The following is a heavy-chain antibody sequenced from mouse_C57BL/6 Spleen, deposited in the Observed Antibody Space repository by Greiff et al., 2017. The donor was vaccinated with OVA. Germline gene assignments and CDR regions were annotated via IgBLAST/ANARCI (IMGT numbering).Heavy chain of an antibody. CDR2: IHPNSGST. V-gene: IGHV1-64*01. Sequence: VQLQQPGAELVKPGASVKLSCKASGYTFTSYWMHWVKQRPGQGLEWIGMIHPNSGSTNYNEKFKSKATLTVDKSSSTAYMQLSSLTSEDSAVYYCASALTTAVEGFAYWGQGTLVTVSA. J-gene: IGHJ3*01. D-gene: IGHD1-1*01. CDR3: ASALTTAVEGFAY. CDR1: GYTFTSYW.